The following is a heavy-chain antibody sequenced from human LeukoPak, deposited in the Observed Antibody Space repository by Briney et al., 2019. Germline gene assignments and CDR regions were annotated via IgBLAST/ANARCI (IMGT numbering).Heavy chain of an antibody. Sequence: PGGSLRLSCAASGFIFSYYSMNWVRQASGKGLEWVSSINSNSNYMSYADSVKGRFTISRDNAKNSLYLQMTSLRAEDTAVYYCARSEFEAFDMWGQGTMVTVSS. J-gene: IGHJ3*02. V-gene: IGHV3-21*01. D-gene: IGHD3-10*01. CDR2: INSNSNYM. CDR3: ARSEFEAFDM. CDR1: GFIFSYYS.